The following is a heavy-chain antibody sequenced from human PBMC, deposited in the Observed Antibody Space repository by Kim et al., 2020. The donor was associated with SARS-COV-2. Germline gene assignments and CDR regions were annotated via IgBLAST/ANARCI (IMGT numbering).Heavy chain of an antibody. Sequence: GESLRLSCAASGFTFNSYYMNWVRQAPGKGLEWVSHISSRGVTIYYADSVKGRFTISRDNDKNTLYLQMNNLRDEDTAIYYCAGAYCGGDCTWDYWGQGTLVTVSS. CDR1: GFTFNSYY. CDR3: AGAYCGGDCTWDY. D-gene: IGHD2-21*02. CDR2: ISSRGVTI. J-gene: IGHJ4*02. V-gene: IGHV3-48*02.